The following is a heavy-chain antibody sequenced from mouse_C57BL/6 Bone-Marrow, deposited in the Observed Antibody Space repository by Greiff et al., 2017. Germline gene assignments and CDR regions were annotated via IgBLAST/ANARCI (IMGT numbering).Heavy chain of an antibody. Sequence: EVKLVESGGGLVRPKGSLKLSCAASGFSFNTYAMNWVRQAPGKGLEWVARIRSKSNNYATYYADSVKDRFTISRDDSESMLYLQMNNLKTEDTAMYYCVRPPYGNYFFYAMDYWGQGTSVTVSS. D-gene: IGHD2-1*01. V-gene: IGHV10-1*01. J-gene: IGHJ4*01. CDR3: VRPPYGNYFFYAMDY. CDR1: GFSFNTYA. CDR2: IRSKSNNYAT.